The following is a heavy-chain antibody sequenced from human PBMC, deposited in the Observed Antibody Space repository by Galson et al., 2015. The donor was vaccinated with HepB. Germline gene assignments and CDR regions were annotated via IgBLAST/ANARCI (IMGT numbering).Heavy chain of an antibody. CDR3: ARERYYYYMDV. CDR2: ISYDGSNK. Sequence: SLRLSCAASGFTFSSYAMHWVRQAPGKGLEWVAVISYDGSNKYYADSVKGRFTISRDNSKNTLYLQMNSLRAEDTAVYYCARERYYYYMDVWGKGTTVTVSS. J-gene: IGHJ6*03. CDR1: GFTFSSYA. V-gene: IGHV3-30-3*01.